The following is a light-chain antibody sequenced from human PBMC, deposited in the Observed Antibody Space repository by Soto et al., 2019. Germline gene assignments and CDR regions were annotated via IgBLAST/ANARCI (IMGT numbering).Light chain of an antibody. CDR2: AES. Sequence: IQLTQSPSSLSASVGDRVTITCRASQGISYSLAWYQQKPGKAPKLLIYAESTVQDGVPSRISGSGSGTDVTLSISSLQPEDFATYYCQQVNSYPPYTFGQGTKLEVK. V-gene: IGKV1-9*01. CDR1: QGISYS. CDR3: QQVNSYPPYT. J-gene: IGKJ2*01.